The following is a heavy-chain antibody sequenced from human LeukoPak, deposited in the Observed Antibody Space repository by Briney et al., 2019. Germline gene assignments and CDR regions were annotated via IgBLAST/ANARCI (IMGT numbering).Heavy chain of an antibody. J-gene: IGHJ2*01. CDR2: IRSSGSTI. CDR1: GFTFSDYY. Sequence: GGSLRLSCSASGFTFSDYYMSWIRQAPGKGLEWVSYIRSSGSTIYYADSVKGRFTISRDNAKNSLYLQMNSLRAEDTAVYYCARDRAPYGGARYFDLWGRGTLVTVSS. D-gene: IGHD4-23*01. V-gene: IGHV3-11*04. CDR3: ARDRAPYGGARYFDL.